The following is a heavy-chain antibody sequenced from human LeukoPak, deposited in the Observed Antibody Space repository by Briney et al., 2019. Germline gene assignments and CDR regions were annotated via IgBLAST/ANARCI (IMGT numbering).Heavy chain of an antibody. CDR3: ARVMDRCSSTSCYPPYFDY. Sequence: SVKVSCKASGGTFTSYAISWVRQAPGQGLEWMGGIIPIFGTANYAQKFQGRVTITADESTSTAYMELSSLRSEDTAVYYCARVMDRCSSTSCYPPYFDYWGQGTLVTVSS. D-gene: IGHD2-2*01. CDR2: IIPIFGTA. J-gene: IGHJ4*02. V-gene: IGHV1-69*13. CDR1: GGTFTSYA.